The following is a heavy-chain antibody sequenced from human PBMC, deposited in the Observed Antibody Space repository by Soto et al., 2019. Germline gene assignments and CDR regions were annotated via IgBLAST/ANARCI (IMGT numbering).Heavy chain of an antibody. J-gene: IGHJ2*01. CDR2: IKSKTDDGTT. CDR3: TTAITMIVVANWGYWYFDL. Sequence: EVQLVESGGGLLKPGGSLRLSCAASGFTFSNVWMNWVRQAPGKGLEWVGRIKSKTDDGTTDYAAPVKGRFTISRDDSKNTLYLQMNSLKTEDTAVYYCTTAITMIVVANWGYWYFDLWGRGTLVTVSS. CDR1: GFTFSNVW. D-gene: IGHD3-22*01. V-gene: IGHV3-15*07.